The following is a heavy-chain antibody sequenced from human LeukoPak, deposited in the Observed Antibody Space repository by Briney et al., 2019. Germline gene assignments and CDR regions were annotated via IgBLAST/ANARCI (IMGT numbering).Heavy chain of an antibody. Sequence: GESLRLSCAASGFTFSSYWMNWVRQAPGKGLEWVALINPDGSQTNYVDSVKGRLTISRDNAENSLYLQMNSLGAEDTAVYYCARDLGYGALDPWGQGTLVTVSS. J-gene: IGHJ5*02. CDR3: ARDLGYGALDP. CDR2: INPDGSQT. CDR1: GFTFSSYW. V-gene: IGHV3-7*01. D-gene: IGHD4-17*01.